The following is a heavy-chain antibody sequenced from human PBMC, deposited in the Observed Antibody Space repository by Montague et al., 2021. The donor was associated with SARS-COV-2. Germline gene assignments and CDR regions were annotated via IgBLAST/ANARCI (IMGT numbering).Heavy chain of an antibody. Sequence: SETLSLTSAVHGGSFSTYSWNWIRQPPGKGLEWIGEIHHGGSTNYNPSLKSRVTISADTSKNQFSLKLTSVAAADTAVYYYARLGDGAVPSPILGVGPYYSYYYMDVWGKGTTVTVSS. CDR2: IHHGGST. CDR3: ARLGDGAVPSPILGVGPYYSYYYMDV. CDR1: GGSFSTYS. D-gene: IGHD3-10*01. V-gene: IGHV4-34*01. J-gene: IGHJ6*03.